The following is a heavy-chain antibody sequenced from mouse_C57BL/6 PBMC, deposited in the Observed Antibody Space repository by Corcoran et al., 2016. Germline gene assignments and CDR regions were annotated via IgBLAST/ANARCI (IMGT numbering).Heavy chain of an antibody. Sequence: QIQLQQSGPELVKPGASVKISCKASGYTFTDYYINWVKQRPGQGLEWIGWIYPGSGNTKYNEKFKGKATLTGDTSSSTAYMQLSSLTSEDSAVYFCVRQQIYDGNPYARYYGGQVTSVTVSS. CDR1: GYTFTDYY. CDR2: IYPGSGNT. V-gene: IGHV1-84*01. CDR3: VRQQIYDGNPYARYY. J-gene: IGHJ4*01. D-gene: IGHD2-1*01.